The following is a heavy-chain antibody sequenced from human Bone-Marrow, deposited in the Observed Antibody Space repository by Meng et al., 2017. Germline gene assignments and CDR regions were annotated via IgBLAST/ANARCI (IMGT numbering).Heavy chain of an antibody. D-gene: IGHD3-10*01. V-gene: IGHV4-34*01. Sequence: GSLRLSCAVYGGSFSGYYWSWIRQPPGKGLEWIGEINHSGSTNYNPSLKSRVTISVDTSKNQFSLKLSSVTAADTAVYYCARDAITMVRGVISDWGQGTLVTVSS. CDR3: ARDAITMVRGVISD. J-gene: IGHJ4*02. CDR2: INHSGST. CDR1: GGSFSGYY.